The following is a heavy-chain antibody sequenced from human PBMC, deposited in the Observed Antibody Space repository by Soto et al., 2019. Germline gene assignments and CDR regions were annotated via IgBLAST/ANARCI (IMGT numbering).Heavy chain of an antibody. J-gene: IGHJ4*02. Sequence: GESLKISCNGSGYSFTSDGIGWVRQMPGKGLEWMGIIYPGDSDTRYSPSFQGQVTISADKSISTAYLQWSSLKASDTAMYYCARKLVGALTDFDYWGQGTLVTVSS. V-gene: IGHV5-51*01. CDR3: ARKLVGALTDFDY. D-gene: IGHD2-8*02. CDR1: GYSFTSDG. CDR2: IYPGDSDT.